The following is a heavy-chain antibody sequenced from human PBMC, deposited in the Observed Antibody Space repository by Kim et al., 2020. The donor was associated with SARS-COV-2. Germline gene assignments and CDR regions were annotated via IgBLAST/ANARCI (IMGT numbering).Heavy chain of an antibody. CDR1: GFTFSSYG. CDR3: ATDRGELPPEIHYYYGM. J-gene: IGHJ6*01. CDR2: ISYDGSNK. D-gene: IGHD1-26*01. V-gene: IGHV3-30*03. Sequence: GGSLRLSCAASGFTFSSYGMHWVRQAPGKGLEWVAVISYDGSNKYYADSVKGRFTISRDNSKNTLYLQMNSLRAEDTAVYYCATDRGELPPEIHYYYGM.